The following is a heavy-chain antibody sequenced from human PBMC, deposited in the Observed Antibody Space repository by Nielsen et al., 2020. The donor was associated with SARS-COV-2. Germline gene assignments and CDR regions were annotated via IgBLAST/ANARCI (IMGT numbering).Heavy chain of an antibody. Sequence: GESLKISCAASGFTFGDSIIHWVRQASGKGLEWAGRVRSKTNNYETAYAASVKGRFTISRDESKNMAYLQMTSLKTEDTAVYYCKHYYERDVWGQGTTVTVSS. CDR2: VRSKTNNYET. V-gene: IGHV3-73*01. CDR1: GFTFGDSI. CDR3: KHYYERDV. J-gene: IGHJ6*02.